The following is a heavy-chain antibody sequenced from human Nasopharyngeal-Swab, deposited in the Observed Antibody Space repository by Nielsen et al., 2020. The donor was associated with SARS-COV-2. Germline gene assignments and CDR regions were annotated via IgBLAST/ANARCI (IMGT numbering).Heavy chain of an antibody. CDR3: ARVFWGYCSSTSCSNYYYYYYMDV. D-gene: IGHD2-2*01. V-gene: IGHV4-31*02. J-gene: IGHJ6*03. CDR2: IYYSGST. Sequence: RQAPGKGLEWIGYIYYSGSTYYNPSLKSRVTISVDTSKNQFSLKLSSVTAADTAVYYCARVFWGYCSSTSCSNYYYYYYMDVWGKGTTVIVSS.